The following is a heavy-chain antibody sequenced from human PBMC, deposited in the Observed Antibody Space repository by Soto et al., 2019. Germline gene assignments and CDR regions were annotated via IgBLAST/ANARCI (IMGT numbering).Heavy chain of an antibody. V-gene: IGHV4-4*02. CDR2: IYYSGST. Sequence: SETLSLTCAVSGGSISSSNWWSWVRQPPGKGLEWIGYIYYSGSTNYNPSLKSRVTISVDTSKNQFSLKLSSVTAADTAVYYCASTVSDYIWGSYRFPFDPRGQGTLVTVSS. CDR3: ASTVSDYIWGSYRFPFDP. D-gene: IGHD3-16*02. J-gene: IGHJ5*02. CDR1: GGSISSSNW.